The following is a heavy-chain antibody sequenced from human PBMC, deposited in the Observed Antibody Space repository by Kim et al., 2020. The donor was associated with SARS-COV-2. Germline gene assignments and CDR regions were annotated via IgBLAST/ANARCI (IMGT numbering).Heavy chain of an antibody. J-gene: IGHJ5*02. V-gene: IGHV1-69*13. D-gene: IGHD4-17*01. CDR3: ARDLSDYGGNSGWFDP. CDR1: GGTFSSYA. Sequence: SVKVSCKASGGTFSSYAISWVRQAPGQGLEWMGGIIPIFGTANYAQKCQGRVTITADESTSTAYMELSSLRSEDTAVYYCARDLSDYGGNSGWFDPWGQGTLVTVSS. CDR2: IIPIFGTA.